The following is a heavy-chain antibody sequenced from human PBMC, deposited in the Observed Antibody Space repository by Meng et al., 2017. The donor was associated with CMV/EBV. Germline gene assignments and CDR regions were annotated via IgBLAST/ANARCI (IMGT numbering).Heavy chain of an antibody. V-gene: IGHV3-48*03. CDR1: GFTFSSYE. D-gene: IGHD3-3*01. J-gene: IGHJ4*02. Sequence: GSLRLSCAASGFTFSSYEMNWVRQAPGKGLEWVSYISSSGSTIYYADSVKGRFTISRDNAKNSLYLQMYSLRAEDTAVYYCARMGRFLEWLSPLDYWGQGTLVTVSS. CDR2: ISSSGSTI. CDR3: ARMGRFLEWLSPLDY.